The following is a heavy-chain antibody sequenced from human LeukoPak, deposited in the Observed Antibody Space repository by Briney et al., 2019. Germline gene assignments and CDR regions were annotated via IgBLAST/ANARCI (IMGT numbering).Heavy chain of an antibody. V-gene: IGHV1-69*13. CDR1: GGTFSSYA. D-gene: IGHD2-2*01. J-gene: IGHJ4*02. CDR3: AVSGYCSSTSCSFDY. CDR2: IIPIFGAA. Sequence: GASVKVSCKAPGGTFSSYAISWVRQAPGQGLEWMGGIIPIFGAANYAQKFQGRVTITADESTSTAYMELSSLRSEDTAVYYCAVSGYCSSTSCSFDYWGQGTLVTVSS.